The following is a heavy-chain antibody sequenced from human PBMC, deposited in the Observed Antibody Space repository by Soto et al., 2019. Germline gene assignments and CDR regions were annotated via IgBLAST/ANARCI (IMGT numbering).Heavy chain of an antibody. CDR2: ISAYNGNT. CDR3: ARDPGGIVVVPAAMLLMEV. D-gene: IGHD2-2*01. CDR1: GYTFTSYG. Sequence: GASVKVSCKASGYTFTSYGISWVRQAPGQGLEWMGWISAYNGNTNYAQKLQGRVTMTTDTSTSTAYMELRSLRSDDTAVYYCARDPGGIVVVPAAMLLMEVWGQGTLVTVSS. J-gene: IGHJ4*02. V-gene: IGHV1-18*01.